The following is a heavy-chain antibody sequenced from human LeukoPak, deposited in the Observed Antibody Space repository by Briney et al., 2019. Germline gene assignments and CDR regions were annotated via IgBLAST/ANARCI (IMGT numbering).Heavy chain of an antibody. CDR2: ISSSSSYI. Sequence: GGSLRLSCAASGFTFSSYSMNWVRQAPGKGLEWVSSISSSSSYIYYADSVKGRFTISRDNAKNSLYLQMNSLRAEDTAVYYCARVRIGYSNYDAFDIWGQGTMVTVSS. V-gene: IGHV3-21*01. CDR1: GFTFSSYS. J-gene: IGHJ3*02. D-gene: IGHD4-11*01. CDR3: ARVRIGYSNYDAFDI.